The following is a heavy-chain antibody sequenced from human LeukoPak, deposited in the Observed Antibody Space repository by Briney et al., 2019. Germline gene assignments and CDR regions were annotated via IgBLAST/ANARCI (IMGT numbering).Heavy chain of an antibody. Sequence: SETLSLTCTVSGGSISSSSYYWGWIRQPPGKGLEWIGRIYTSGSTNYNPSLKSRVTISVDTTKNQFSLKLSSVTAADTAVYYCAREGPYYYDSSGYYYDEVWFDPWGQGTLVTVSS. CDR3: AREGPYYYDSSGYYYDEVWFDP. CDR2: IYTSGST. CDR1: GGSISSSSYY. V-gene: IGHV4-39*07. D-gene: IGHD3-22*01. J-gene: IGHJ5*02.